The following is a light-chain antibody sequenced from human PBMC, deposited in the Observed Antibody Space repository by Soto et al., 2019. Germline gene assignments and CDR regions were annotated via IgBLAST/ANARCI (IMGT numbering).Light chain of an antibody. J-gene: IGKJ2*01. V-gene: IGKV3-15*01. Sequence: EIVMTQSPATLSVSPGERATLSCRASQSVGSDLAWYQQRPGQAPRLVIFGASTRATGIPARFSGSGSGTEFTLTICSLQSEDLAVYYCQQYNNWPPYTFGQGTKLEIK. CDR3: QQYNNWPPYT. CDR1: QSVGSD. CDR2: GAS.